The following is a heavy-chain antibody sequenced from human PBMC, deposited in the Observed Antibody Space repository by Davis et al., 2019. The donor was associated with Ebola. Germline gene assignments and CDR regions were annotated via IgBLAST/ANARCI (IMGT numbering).Heavy chain of an antibody. CDR2: IYHSGST. CDR1: GGSISSSNW. Sequence: MPGGSLRLSCAVSGGSISSSNWWSWVRQPPGKGLEWIGEIYHSGSTNYNPSLKSRVTISVDKSKNQFSLKLSSVTAADTAVYYCARTAAGTEDFDYWGQGTLVTVSS. J-gene: IGHJ4*02. D-gene: IGHD6-13*01. CDR3: ARTAAGTEDFDY. V-gene: IGHV4-4*02.